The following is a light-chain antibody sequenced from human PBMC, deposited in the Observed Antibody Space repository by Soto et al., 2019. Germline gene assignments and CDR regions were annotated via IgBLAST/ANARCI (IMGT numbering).Light chain of an antibody. CDR1: QSVSSY. V-gene: IGKV3-11*01. J-gene: IGKJ5*01. Sequence: EIVLPQSPATLSLSPGERATLSCRASQSVSSYLAWYQQKPAQAPRLLIYDASNRATGIPARFSGSWFGTDFTLTISSLEPEDFAVYYCQQRSNWPPITFGQGTRLEIK. CDR3: QQRSNWPPIT. CDR2: DAS.